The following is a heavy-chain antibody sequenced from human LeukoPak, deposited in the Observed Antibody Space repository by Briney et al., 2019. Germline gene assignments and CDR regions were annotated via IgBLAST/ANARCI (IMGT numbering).Heavy chain of an antibody. V-gene: IGHV3-21*01. CDR3: ARDRPTGRSRGVVVQ. CDR1: GFTFDTYA. Sequence: PGGSLRLSCAASGFTFDTYAMTWVRQAPGKGLECVSSISSGGTYIYYAESVRGRSTISRDNTKNFLYLQLSTLRVEDTAVYYCARDRPTGRSRGVVVQWGQGTLVTVSS. D-gene: IGHD2-15*01. CDR2: ISSGGTYI. J-gene: IGHJ4*02.